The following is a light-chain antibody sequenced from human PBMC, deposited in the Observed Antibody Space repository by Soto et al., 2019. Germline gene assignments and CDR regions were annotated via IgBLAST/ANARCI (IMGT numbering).Light chain of an antibody. V-gene: IGKV4-1*01. CDR2: WAS. CDR1: QSVLYSSNNKNY. J-gene: IGKJ2*01. CDR3: QQYYSTPPYT. Sequence: DIVLTQSPDSLAVSLGARATINCKSSQSVLYSSNNKNYLAWYQQKPGQPPKLLIYWASTRESGVPDRFSGSGSGTDFTLTTSSLQAEDVAVYYCQQYYSTPPYTFGQGTKLEIK.